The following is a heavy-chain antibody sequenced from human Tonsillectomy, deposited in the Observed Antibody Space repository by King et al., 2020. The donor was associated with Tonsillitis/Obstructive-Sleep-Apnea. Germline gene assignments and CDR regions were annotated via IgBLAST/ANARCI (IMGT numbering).Heavy chain of an antibody. CDR3: AKDLGYCSSTSCSRGDAFDI. V-gene: IGHV3-30*18. D-gene: IGHD2-2*01. Sequence: VQLVESGGGVVQPGRSLRLSCAASGFTFSSYGIHWVRQAPGKGLEWVAVISYDGSNKYYADSVKGRFTISRDNSKNTLYLQMNSLRAEDTAVYYCAKDLGYCSSTSCSRGDAFDIWGQGTMVTVSS. CDR2: ISYDGSNK. CDR1: GFTFSSYG. J-gene: IGHJ3*02.